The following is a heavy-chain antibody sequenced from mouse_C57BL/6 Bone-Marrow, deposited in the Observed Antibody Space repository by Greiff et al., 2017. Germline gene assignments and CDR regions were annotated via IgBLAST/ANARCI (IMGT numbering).Heavy chain of an antibody. D-gene: IGHD2-5*01. J-gene: IGHJ1*03. CDR2: INPSSGYT. Sequence: QVQLQQSGAELARPGASVKMSCKASGYTFTSYTMHWVKQRPGQGLEWIGYINPSSGYTKYNQKFKDKATLTADKSSSTAYMQLSSLTSEDSAVYYCARTISNYRYFDGWGTGTTVTVSS. CDR1: GYTFTSYT. CDR3: ARTISNYRYFDG. V-gene: IGHV1-4*01.